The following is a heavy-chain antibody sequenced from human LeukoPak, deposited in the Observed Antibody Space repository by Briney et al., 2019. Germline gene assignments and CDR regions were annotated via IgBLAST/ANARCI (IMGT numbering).Heavy chain of an antibody. J-gene: IGHJ4*02. Sequence: GESLRLSYAASGFTFSGFWMSWVRQTPGRGLEWVANIKQDGSEKYYVDSVKGRFTISRDNAKNSLSLQMNSLRVEDTAVYYCARAGSFWHYVYWGQGTLVAVSS. CDR3: ARAGSFWHYVY. CDR1: GFTFSGFW. V-gene: IGHV3-7*01. CDR2: IKQDGSEK. D-gene: IGHD1-7*01.